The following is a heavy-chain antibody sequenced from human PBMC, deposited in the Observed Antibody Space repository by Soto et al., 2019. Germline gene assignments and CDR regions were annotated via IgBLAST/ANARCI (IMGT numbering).Heavy chain of an antibody. V-gene: IGHV3-30-3*01. CDR3: ARVGGGYDLRYYYGMDV. CDR1: GFTFSSYA. J-gene: IGHJ6*02. CDR2: ISYDGSNK. D-gene: IGHD5-12*01. Sequence: PGGSLRLSCAASGFTFSSYAMHWVRQAPGKGLEWVAVISYDGSNKYYADSVKGRFTISRDNSKNTLYLQMNSLRAEDTAVYYCARVGGGYDLRYYYGMDVWGQGTTVTVSS.